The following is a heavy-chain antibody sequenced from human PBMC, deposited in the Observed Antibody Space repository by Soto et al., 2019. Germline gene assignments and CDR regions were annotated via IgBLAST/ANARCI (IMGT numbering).Heavy chain of an antibody. Sequence: QVQLVESGGGVVQPGTSLRLSCAASGFTFNTYAMHWVRQAPGKGLEWVAVISSDGSVKFYADSVKGRFTISRDNSKNTLYLQTNSPRTEDTAVYYCARKEGHCYAGSCAGGYWGQGTLVTVSS. CDR1: GFTFNTYA. CDR3: ARKEGHCYAGSCAGGY. CDR2: ISSDGSVK. J-gene: IGHJ4*02. D-gene: IGHD1-26*01. V-gene: IGHV3-30*03.